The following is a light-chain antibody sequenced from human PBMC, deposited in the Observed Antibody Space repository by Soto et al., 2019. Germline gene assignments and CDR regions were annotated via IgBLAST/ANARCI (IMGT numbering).Light chain of an antibody. CDR1: SSDVGANNY. CDR2: EVT. CDR3: SSYAGTNRV. Sequence: QSALTQPPPASGSPGQSVTISCTGTSSDVGANNYVSWYQQHPGKAPKLMIYEVTKRPSGVPDRFSGSKSGNTASLTVSGLQAEDEADYYCSSYAGTNRVFGTGTKVTVL. J-gene: IGLJ1*01. V-gene: IGLV2-8*01.